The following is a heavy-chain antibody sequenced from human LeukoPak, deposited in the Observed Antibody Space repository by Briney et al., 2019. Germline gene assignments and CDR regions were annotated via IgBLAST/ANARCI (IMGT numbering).Heavy chain of an antibody. CDR1: GFTFSSNW. D-gene: IGHD3-16*01. Sequence: GGSLRLSCTASGFTFSSNWMSWVRQAPGKGLEWVANINQDGGEKYYVDSVKGRFTISRDNAKNSLYLQMNSLRAEDTAVYYCARNYDWGQGTLVTVSS. V-gene: IGHV3-7*04. CDR3: ARNYD. J-gene: IGHJ4*02. CDR2: INQDGGEK.